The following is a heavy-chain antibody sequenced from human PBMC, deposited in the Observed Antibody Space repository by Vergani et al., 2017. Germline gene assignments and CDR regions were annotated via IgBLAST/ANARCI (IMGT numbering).Heavy chain of an antibody. CDR1: GFTVSSNY. J-gene: IGHJ3*02. D-gene: IGHD4-17*01. CDR2: ISGSGIST. CDR3: AKLPYGDPRSDAFDI. Sequence: EVQLVESGGGLIQPGGSLRLSCAASGFTVSSNYMSWVRQAPGKGLEWVSTISGSGISTYYADSVKGRFTISRDNSKNTLYLQMNSLRAEDTAVYYCAKLPYGDPRSDAFDIWGQGTMVIVSS. V-gene: IGHV3-23*04.